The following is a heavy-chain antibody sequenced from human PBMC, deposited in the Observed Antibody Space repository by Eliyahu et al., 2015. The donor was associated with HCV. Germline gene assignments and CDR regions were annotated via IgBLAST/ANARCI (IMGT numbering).Heavy chain of an antibody. CDR3: ARDKFGNFGTGYYYSYGMDV. Sequence: QVQLVESGGGVVQPGRSLRLSCVGSGFXFXSXGXXWVRQAPGKGLEGVAVIWNDGSDQKYADSVKGRFTISRDNSKNMLYLQMDSLRAEDTAVYHCARDKFGNFGTGYYYSYGMDVWGQGTTVSVSS. V-gene: IGHV3-33*01. J-gene: IGHJ6*02. CDR2: IWNDGSDQ. CDR1: GFXFXSXG. D-gene: IGHD3-10*01.